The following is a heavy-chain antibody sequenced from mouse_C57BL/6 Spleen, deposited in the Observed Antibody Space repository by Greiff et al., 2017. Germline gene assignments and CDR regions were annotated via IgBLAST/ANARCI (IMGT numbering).Heavy chain of an antibody. Sequence: EVMLVESEGGLVQPGSSMKLSCTASGFTFSDYYMAWVRQVPEKGLEWVANINYDGSSTYYLDSLKSRFIISRDNAKNILYLQMSSLKSEDTATYYCARGGAYYYGSSYGWYFDVWGTGTTVTVSS. CDR3: ARGGAYYYGSSYGWYFDV. D-gene: IGHD1-1*01. V-gene: IGHV5-16*01. CDR1: GFTFSDYY. CDR2: INYDGSST. J-gene: IGHJ1*03.